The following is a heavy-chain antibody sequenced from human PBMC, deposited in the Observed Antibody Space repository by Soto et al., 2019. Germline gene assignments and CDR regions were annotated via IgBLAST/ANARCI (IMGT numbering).Heavy chain of an antibody. CDR1: GFTFSSYA. CDR3: AKFRQLVAYYYYGMDV. V-gene: IGHV3-23*01. D-gene: IGHD6-6*01. Sequence: GGSLRLSCAASGFTFSSYAMSWVRQAPGKWLEWVSAISGSGGSTYYADSVKGRFTISRDNSKNTLYLQMNSLRAEDTAVYYCAKFRQLVAYYYYGMDVWGQGTTVTVSS. CDR2: ISGSGGST. J-gene: IGHJ6*02.